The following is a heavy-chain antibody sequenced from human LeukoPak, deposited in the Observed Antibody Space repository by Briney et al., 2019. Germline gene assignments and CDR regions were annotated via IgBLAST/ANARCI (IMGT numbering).Heavy chain of an antibody. V-gene: IGHV3-33*01. D-gene: IGHD2-21*01. CDR1: GFTFSSYG. J-gene: IGHJ6*03. CDR3: ARDFWSPAAAYEIMDV. CDR2: IWYDGSNK. Sequence: GGSLRLSCAASGFTFSSYGMHWVRQAPGKGLEWVAVIWYDGSNKYYADSVKGRFTISRDNSKNTLYLQMNSLRAEDTAVYYCARDFWSPAAAYEIMDVWGKGTTVTVSS.